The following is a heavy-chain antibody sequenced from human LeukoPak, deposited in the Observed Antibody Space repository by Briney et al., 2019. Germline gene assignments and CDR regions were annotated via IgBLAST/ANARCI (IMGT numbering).Heavy chain of an antibody. V-gene: IGHV3-30*18. D-gene: IGHD5-18*01. CDR2: ISYDGSNK. Sequence: SGGSLRLSCAASGFTFSSYGMHWVRQAPGKGLEWVAVISYDGSNKYYADSVKGRFTISRDNSKNTLYLQMNSLRAEDTAVYYCAKEGQLWLHGFDYWGQGTLVTVSS. CDR1: GFTFSSYG. CDR3: AKEGQLWLHGFDY. J-gene: IGHJ4*02.